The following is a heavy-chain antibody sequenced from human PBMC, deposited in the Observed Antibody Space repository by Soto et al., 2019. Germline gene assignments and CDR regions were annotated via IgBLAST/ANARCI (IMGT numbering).Heavy chain of an antibody. Sequence: QVQLVESGGGVVQPGRSLRLSCAASGLTFSSYAMHWVRQAPGKGLEGVAVISCDGSNKYYADPVKGRFTISKDNSKNSLHLRINSLRAENTAVYYFASPSTASRGFSYGDYYYGMDVWCRGTTVTVSS. CDR3: ASPSTASRGFSYGDYYYGMDV. V-gene: IGHV3-30-3*01. CDR1: GLTFSSYA. CDR2: ISCDGSNK. J-gene: IGHJ6*02. D-gene: IGHD5-18*01.